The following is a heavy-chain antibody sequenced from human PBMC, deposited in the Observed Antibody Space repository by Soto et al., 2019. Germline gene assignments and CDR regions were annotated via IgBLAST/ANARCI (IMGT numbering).Heavy chain of an antibody. Sequence: EVQLLESGGGLVQPGGSLRLSCVASGLTFSNYVMHWVRQAPGKGLEWVSGIGYGGGGTYYADSVKGRLTISRHNSKNTVYLQMSSLRAEDTAVYYCVKDKGSTVSPSDYYYNGMDVWGQGTTVTVSS. J-gene: IGHJ6*02. CDR2: IGYGGGGT. V-gene: IGHV3-23*01. CDR1: GLTFSNYV. D-gene: IGHD4-17*01. CDR3: VKDKGSTVSPSDYYYNGMDV.